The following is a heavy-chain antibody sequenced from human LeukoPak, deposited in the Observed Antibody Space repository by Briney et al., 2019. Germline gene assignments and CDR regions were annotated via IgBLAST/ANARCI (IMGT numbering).Heavy chain of an antibody. CDR3: ARGPAMGARSGP. Sequence: PGGSLRLSCAAYGFTFSSYSMNWVRQAPGKGLEWVSSISSSSSHIYYADSVKGRFTISRDNAKNSLYLQMNSLRAEDTAVYYCARGPAMGARSGPWGQGTLVTVSS. CDR1: GFTFSSYS. J-gene: IGHJ5*02. CDR2: ISSSSSHI. V-gene: IGHV3-21*01. D-gene: IGHD1-26*01.